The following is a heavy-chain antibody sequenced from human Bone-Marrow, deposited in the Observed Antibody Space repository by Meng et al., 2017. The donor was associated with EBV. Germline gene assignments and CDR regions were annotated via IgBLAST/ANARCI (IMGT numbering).Heavy chain of an antibody. V-gene: IGHV4-30-2*01. J-gene: IGHJ4*02. D-gene: IGHD2-2*01. CDR2: IYHSGST. Sequence: LRGPGSGLVKPSQTLSPPCAVSGGSISSGGYSWSWIRQPPGKGLEWIGYIYHSGSTYYNPSLKSRVTISVDRSKNQFSLKLSSVTAADTAVYYCASSDCSSTSCYPRYWGQGTLVTVSS. CDR3: ASSDCSSTSCYPRY. CDR1: GGSISSGGYS.